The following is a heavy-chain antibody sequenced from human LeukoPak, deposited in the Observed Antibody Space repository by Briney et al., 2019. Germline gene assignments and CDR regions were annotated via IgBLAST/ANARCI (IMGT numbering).Heavy chain of an antibody. Sequence: SETLSLTCTVSGGSISSGGYYWSWIRQHPGKGLEWIGYIYYSGSTYYNPSLKSRVTISVDTSKNQFSLKLSSVAAADTAVYYCARDGAVTGDLSWGQGTLVTVSS. CDR1: GGSISSGGYY. D-gene: IGHD7-27*01. CDR2: IYYSGST. V-gene: IGHV4-31*03. CDR3: ARDGAVTGDLS. J-gene: IGHJ4*02.